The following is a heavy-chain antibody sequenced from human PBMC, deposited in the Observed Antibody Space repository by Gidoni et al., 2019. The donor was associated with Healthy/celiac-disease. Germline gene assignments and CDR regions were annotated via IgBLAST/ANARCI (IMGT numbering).Heavy chain of an antibody. CDR1: GGTFSSYA. D-gene: IGHD3-10*01. V-gene: IGHV1-69*01. CDR2: IIPIFGTA. Sequence: QVQLVQSGAEVKKPGSSVKVSCKASGGTFSSYAISWVRQAPGQGLEWMGGIIPIFGTANYAQKFQGRVTITADESTSTAYMELSSLRSEDTAVYYCAREAYSGSYLKRKKNWFDPWGQGTLVTVSS. J-gene: IGHJ5*02. CDR3: AREAYSGSYLKRKKNWFDP.